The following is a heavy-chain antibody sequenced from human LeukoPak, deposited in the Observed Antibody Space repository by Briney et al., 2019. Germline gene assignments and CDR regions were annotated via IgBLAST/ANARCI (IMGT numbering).Heavy chain of an antibody. J-gene: IGHJ4*02. V-gene: IGHV4-34*01. CDR3: ARGQTWIRSRRGGGFDY. CDR2: INHSGST. Sequence: KPSETLSLTCAVYGGSLSGYYWSWIRQPPGKGLEWIGEINHSGSTNYNPSLKSRVTISVDTSKNQFSLKLSSVTAADTAVYYCARGQTWIRSRRGGGFDYWGQGTLVTVSS. D-gene: IGHD5-18*01. CDR1: GGSLSGYY.